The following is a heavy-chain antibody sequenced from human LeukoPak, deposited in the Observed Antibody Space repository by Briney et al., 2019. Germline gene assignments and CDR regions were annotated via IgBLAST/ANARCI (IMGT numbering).Heavy chain of an antibody. CDR3: ARYEDYYYYMDV. CDR2: IYTSGST. J-gene: IGHJ6*03. V-gene: IGHV4-4*07. Sequence: PSETLSHTCTVSGGSISNYYWSWIRQPAGKGLEWIGRIYTSGSTNYNPSLKSRVTMSVDTSKNQFSLKLSSVTAADTAVYYSARYEDYYYYMDVWGKGTTVTVSS. D-gene: IGHD3-16*01. CDR1: GGSISNYY.